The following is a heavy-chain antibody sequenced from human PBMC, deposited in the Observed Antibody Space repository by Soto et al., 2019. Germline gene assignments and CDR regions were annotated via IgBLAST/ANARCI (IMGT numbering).Heavy chain of an antibody. J-gene: IGHJ4*02. V-gene: IGHV3-23*01. Sequence: GGSLRLSCAASGFTFSSYAMSWVRQAPGKGLEWVSAISGSGGSTYYADSVKGRFTISRDNSKNTLYLQMNSLRAEDTAVYYCAKSVVRGASIPNYYFDYWGQGTLVTVSS. CDR3: AKSVVRGASIPNYYFDY. CDR2: ISGSGGST. D-gene: IGHD3-10*01. CDR1: GFTFSSYA.